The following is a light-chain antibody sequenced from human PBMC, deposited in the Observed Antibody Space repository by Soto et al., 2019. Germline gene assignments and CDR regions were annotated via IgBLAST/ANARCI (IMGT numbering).Light chain of an antibody. CDR3: MQTVQTPIT. J-gene: IGKJ5*01. Sequence: DIVMTQSPLSLTVTPGEPASISCSSSQALLRSNGYNYFNWYLQRPGQSPHLLIYGGSNVAPGVPDRFSGSGSGTDFTLGISRVEADEVGVYYCMQTVQTPITVGQGTRLEIK. CDR2: GGS. V-gene: IGKV2-28*01. CDR1: QALLRSNGYNY.